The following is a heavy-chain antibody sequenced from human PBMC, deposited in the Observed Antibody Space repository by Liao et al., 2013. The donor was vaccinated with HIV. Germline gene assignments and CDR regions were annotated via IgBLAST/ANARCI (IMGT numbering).Heavy chain of an antibody. J-gene: IGHJ4*02. CDR1: GDSFSTYS. V-gene: IGHV4-59*12. CDR2: VYYSGST. Sequence: QVELQESGPGLVKPSETLSLTCAVYGDSFSTYSWTWIRQPPGKGLEWIGHVYYSGSTNYNSSLKSRVTISADTSKNQFSLKVTYVTAADTAVYYCARGGGGKGFDSWGQGILVTVSS. D-gene: IGHD4-23*01. CDR3: ARGGGGKGFDS.